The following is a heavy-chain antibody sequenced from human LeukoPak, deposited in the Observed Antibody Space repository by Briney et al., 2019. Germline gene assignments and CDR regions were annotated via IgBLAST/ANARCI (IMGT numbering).Heavy chain of an antibody. CDR2: ISGSGGST. V-gene: IGHV3-23*01. CDR1: GFTFSSYA. CDR3: AKGSAIVVVNDAFDI. Sequence: GGSLRLSCAASGFTFSSYAMSWVRQAPGKGLEWVSAISGSGGSTYYADSVKGRFTISRDNSKNTLCLQMNSLRAEDTAVYYCAKGSAIVVVNDAFDIWGQGTMVTVSS. J-gene: IGHJ3*02. D-gene: IGHD3-22*01.